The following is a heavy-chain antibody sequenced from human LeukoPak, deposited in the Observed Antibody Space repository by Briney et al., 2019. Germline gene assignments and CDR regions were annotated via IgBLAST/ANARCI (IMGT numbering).Heavy chain of an antibody. J-gene: IGHJ3*02. Sequence: GASVKVSCKASGFTFTSYDINWVRQATGQGLEWMGWMNPNSGNTGYAQKFQGRVTMTRNTSISTAYMELSSLRSEDTAVYYCARVTPKGPSSGWTRNAFDIWGQGTMVTVSS. D-gene: IGHD6-19*01. V-gene: IGHV1-8*01. CDR1: GFTFTSYD. CDR2: MNPNSGNT. CDR3: ARVTPKGPSSGWTRNAFDI.